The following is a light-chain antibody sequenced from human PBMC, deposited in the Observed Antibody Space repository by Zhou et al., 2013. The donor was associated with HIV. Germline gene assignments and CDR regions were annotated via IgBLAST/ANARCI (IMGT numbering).Light chain of an antibody. V-gene: IGKV3-15*01. CDR2: GAS. J-gene: IGKJ3*01. CDR1: QGVSSN. Sequence: EIVMTQSPATLSVSPGGRVTLSCRASQGVSSNLAWYQQKPGQAPRLLIFGASIRAVGIPVRFSGSGSGTKFTLTISSMQSEDSAIYYCQQYNKWPPITFGPGTKVDF. CDR3: QQYNKWPPIT.